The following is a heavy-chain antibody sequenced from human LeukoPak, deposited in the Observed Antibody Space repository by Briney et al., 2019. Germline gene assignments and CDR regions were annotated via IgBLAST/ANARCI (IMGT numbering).Heavy chain of an antibody. CDR3: ARDPEHGDYYYYYYMDV. D-gene: IGHD4-17*01. CDR2: ISSSSSYI. Sequence: SGGSLRLSCAASGFTFSSYWMHWVRQAPGKGLEWVSSISSSSSYIYYADSVKGRFTISRDNAKNSLYLQMSSLRAEDTAVYYCARDPEHGDYYYYYYMDVWGKGTTVTVSS. J-gene: IGHJ6*03. V-gene: IGHV3-21*06. CDR1: GFTFSSYW.